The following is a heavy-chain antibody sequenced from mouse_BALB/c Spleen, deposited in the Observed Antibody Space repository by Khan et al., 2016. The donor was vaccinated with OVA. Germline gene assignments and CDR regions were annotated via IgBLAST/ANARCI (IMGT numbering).Heavy chain of an antibody. CDR2: ISYSGST. J-gene: IGHJ3*01. D-gene: IGHD2-4*01. CDR1: GDSITSGY. V-gene: IGHV3-8*02. CDR3: ERYDYDYDGDFAY. Sequence: VQLKESGPSLVKPSQTLSLTCSVTGDSITSGYWNWIRKFPGNKLEYMGYISYSGSTYYNTSLKSRISITRDTSKNQDYLRLKSVTTEDTATYYCERYDYDYDGDFAYWGQGTLVTVSA.